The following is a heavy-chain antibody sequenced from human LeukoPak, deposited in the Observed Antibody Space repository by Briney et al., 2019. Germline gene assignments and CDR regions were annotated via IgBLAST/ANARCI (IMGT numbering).Heavy chain of an antibody. CDR1: GFTVSSSY. V-gene: IGHV3-53*04. J-gene: IGHJ4*02. D-gene: IGHD6-19*01. CDR3: ARVGVGTVAGNYFDD. Sequence: GGSLRLSCTASGFTVSSSYMTWVRQAPGKGLEWVSLIYGGGATYYADSGKGRFTISRHNSENTLYLEMNSLRPEDTAVYYCARVGVGTVAGNYFDDWGQGALVTVSS. CDR2: IYGGGAT.